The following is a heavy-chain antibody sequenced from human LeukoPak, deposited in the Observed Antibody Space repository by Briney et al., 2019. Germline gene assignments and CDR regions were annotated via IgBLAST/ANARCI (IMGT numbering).Heavy chain of an antibody. CDR2: ISGSGSGGST. CDR1: GFTFSSSA. D-gene: IGHD5-24*01. J-gene: IGHJ4*02. V-gene: IGHV3-23*01. CDR3: AKSGYNRFDY. Sequence: PGGSLRLSCAASGFTFSSSAMSWVRQAPGKGLEWVSSISGSGSGGSTYYADSVKGRFTISRDNSKNTLYLQTNSLRAEDTAVYYCAKSGYNRFDYWGQGTLVTVSS.